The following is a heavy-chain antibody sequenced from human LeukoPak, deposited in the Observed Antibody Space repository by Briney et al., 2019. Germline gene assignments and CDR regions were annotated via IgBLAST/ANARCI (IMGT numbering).Heavy chain of an antibody. D-gene: IGHD4-17*01. Sequence: ASVKVSCKASGYTFTSYYIHWVRQAPGQGLEWMGKINPSGGSTTYAQKFQGRVTMTRDTSTSTVYMGLSSLKSEDTAVYYCARDSATSVTTWFDPWGQGTLVTVSS. CDR3: ARDSATSVTTWFDP. CDR2: INPSGGST. V-gene: IGHV1-46*01. CDR1: GYTFTSYY. J-gene: IGHJ5*02.